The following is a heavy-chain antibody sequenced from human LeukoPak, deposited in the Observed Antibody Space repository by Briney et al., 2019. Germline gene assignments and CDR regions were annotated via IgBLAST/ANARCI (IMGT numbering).Heavy chain of an antibody. Sequence: PSETLSLTCTVSGGSISSSSYYWGWIRQPPGKGLEWIGSIYYSGSTYYNPSLKSRVTISVDTSKNQFSLKLSSVTAAGTAVYYCARLGCSSTSCYSLGYYYMDVWGKGTTVTVSS. CDR1: GGSISSSSYY. CDR3: ARLGCSSTSCYSLGYYYMDV. D-gene: IGHD2-2*01. V-gene: IGHV4-39*01. J-gene: IGHJ6*03. CDR2: IYYSGST.